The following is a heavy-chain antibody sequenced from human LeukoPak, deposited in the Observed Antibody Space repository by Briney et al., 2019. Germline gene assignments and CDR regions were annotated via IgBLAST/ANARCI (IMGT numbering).Heavy chain of an antibody. D-gene: IGHD4-17*01. J-gene: IGHJ6*02. Sequence: SETLSLTCTVSGGSISSYYWSWIRQPPGKGLEWIGYIYYSGSTNYNPSLKSRVTISVDTSKNQFSLKLSSVTAADTAVYYCARQGAVTPRRTHYYAMDVWGPGTTDTVSS. CDR1: GGSISSYY. CDR3: ARQGAVTPRRTHYYAMDV. V-gene: IGHV4-59*01. CDR2: IYYSGST.